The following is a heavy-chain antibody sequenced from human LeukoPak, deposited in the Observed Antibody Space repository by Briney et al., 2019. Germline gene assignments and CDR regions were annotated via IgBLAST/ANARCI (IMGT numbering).Heavy chain of an antibody. J-gene: IGHJ4*02. CDR1: GYTFTGYY. CDR2: IIPIFGTA. V-gene: IGHV1-69*13. D-gene: IGHD3-10*01. Sequence: SVKVSCKASGYTFTGYYMHWVRQAPGQGLEWMGGIIPIFGTANYAQKFQGRVTITADESTSTAYMELSSLRSEDTAVYYCAREPYYYGSGSYCFDYWGQGTLVTVSS. CDR3: AREPYYYGSGSYCFDY.